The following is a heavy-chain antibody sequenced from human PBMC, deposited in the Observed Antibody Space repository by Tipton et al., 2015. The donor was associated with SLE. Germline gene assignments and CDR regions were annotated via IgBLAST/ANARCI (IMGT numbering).Heavy chain of an antibody. CDR1: GGSFSGYY. CDR3: ARREGIAAAGIID. Sequence: TLSLTCAVYGGSFSGYYWSWIRQPPGKGLEWIGEINHSGSTNYNPSLKSRVTISVDTSKNQFSLKLSSVTAADRAVYYCARREGIAAAGIIDWGQGTLVTVSS. D-gene: IGHD6-13*01. V-gene: IGHV4-34*01. CDR2: INHSGST. J-gene: IGHJ4*02.